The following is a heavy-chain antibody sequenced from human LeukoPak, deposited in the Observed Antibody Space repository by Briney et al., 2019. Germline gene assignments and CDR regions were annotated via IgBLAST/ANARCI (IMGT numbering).Heavy chain of an antibody. J-gene: IGHJ4*02. Sequence: PGGSLRLSCTASGFTFSDCDMNWFRQAPGKGLEWVSSISYKSSHIYYADSAKGRFTISRDNAKNSVYLQMNNLRAEDTAVYYCGRAFPPLRVAAAGYYWGQGTLVTVSS. D-gene: IGHD6-25*01. V-gene: IGHV3-21*06. CDR1: GFTFSDCD. CDR2: ISYKSSHI. CDR3: GRAFPPLRVAAAGYY.